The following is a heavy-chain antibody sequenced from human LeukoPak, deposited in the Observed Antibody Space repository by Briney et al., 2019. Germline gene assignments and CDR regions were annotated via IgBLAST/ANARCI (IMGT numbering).Heavy chain of an antibody. CDR1: GFTFSSYS. V-gene: IGHV3-21*01. Sequence: GGSLRLSCAASGFTFSSYSMNWVRQAPGKGLEWVSSISSSSSYIYYADSVKGRFTISRDNAKSSLYLQMNSLRAEDTAVYYCARGTGYNPYYFDYWGQGTLVTVSS. CDR2: ISSSSSYI. CDR3: ARGTGYNPYYFDY. D-gene: IGHD5-24*01. J-gene: IGHJ4*02.